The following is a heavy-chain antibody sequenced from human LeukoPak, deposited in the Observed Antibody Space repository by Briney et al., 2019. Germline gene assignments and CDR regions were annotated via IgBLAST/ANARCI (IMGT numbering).Heavy chain of an antibody. J-gene: IGHJ6*03. D-gene: IGHD3-3*01. CDR2: ISNSGST. Sequence: PSETLSLTCTVSGGSISSSYWSWIRQPPGKGLEWIGYISNSGSTNYNPSLKSRLTISVDMSKNQISLDLTSVTAGDTAVYYCARAQYDGFSSGYSGGYYYMDARGKGTTVSVSS. CDR3: ARAQYDGFSSGYSGGYYYMDA. V-gene: IGHV4-59*01. CDR1: GGSISSSY.